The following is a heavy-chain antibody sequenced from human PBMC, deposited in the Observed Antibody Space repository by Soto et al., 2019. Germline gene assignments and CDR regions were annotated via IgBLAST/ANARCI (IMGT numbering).Heavy chain of an antibody. CDR1: GGSTSSGGYY. D-gene: IGHD2-2*01. CDR3: AQYQLLFNWFDP. Sequence: SETLSLTCTVSGGSTSSGGYYWSWIRQHPGKGLEWIGYIYYSGSTYYNPSLKSRVTISVDTSKNQFSLKLSSVTAADTAVYYCAQYQLLFNWFDPWGQGTLVTVSS. J-gene: IGHJ5*02. V-gene: IGHV4-31*03. CDR2: IYYSGST.